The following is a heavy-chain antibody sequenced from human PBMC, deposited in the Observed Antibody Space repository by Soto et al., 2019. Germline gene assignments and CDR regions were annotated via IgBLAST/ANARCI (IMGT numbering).Heavy chain of an antibody. V-gene: IGHV3-21*01. D-gene: IGHD2-21*02. J-gene: IGHJ4*02. CDR1: GFTFSSYT. CDR2: ISSSYYI. Sequence: VSLRLSCAASGFTFSSYTMKWVRQAPGKGLEWVASISSSYYIKYADSVKGRFTISRDNAKNSLYLQMNSLRAEDTAVYYCARGDVVVLTATSNFDYWGQGTLVTVSS. CDR3: ARGDVVVLTATSNFDY.